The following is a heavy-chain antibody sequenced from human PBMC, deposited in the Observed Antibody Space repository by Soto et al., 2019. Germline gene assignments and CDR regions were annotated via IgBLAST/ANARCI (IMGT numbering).Heavy chain of an antibody. J-gene: IGHJ6*02. CDR2: ISSSSSYI. D-gene: IGHD3-3*01. CDR1: GFTFSSYS. CDR3: ARERTIFGVVIPEDV. V-gene: IGHV3-21*01. Sequence: EVQLVESGGGLVKPGGSLRLSCAASGFTFSSYSMNWVRQAPGKGLEWVSSISSSSSYIYYADSVKGRFTTSRDNAKNSLYLQMNSLRAEDTAVYYCARERTIFGVVIPEDVWGQGTTVTVSS.